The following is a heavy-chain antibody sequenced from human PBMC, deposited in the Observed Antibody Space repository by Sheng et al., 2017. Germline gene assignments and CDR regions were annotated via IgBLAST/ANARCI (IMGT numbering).Heavy chain of an antibody. CDR2: IYTSEST. Sequence: QVQLQESGPGLVKPSRTLSLTCTVSGDSISSGSYYWSWIRQPAGKGLEWIGRIYTSESTNYNPSLKSRVTISVDTSKNQFSLKLNSVTAADTAVYYCARGPHEYYHYGMDVWGQGTTVTGLL. J-gene: IGHJ6*02. CDR1: GDSISSGSYY. CDR3: ARGPHEYYHYGMDV. D-gene: IGHD3-16*01. V-gene: IGHV4-61*02.